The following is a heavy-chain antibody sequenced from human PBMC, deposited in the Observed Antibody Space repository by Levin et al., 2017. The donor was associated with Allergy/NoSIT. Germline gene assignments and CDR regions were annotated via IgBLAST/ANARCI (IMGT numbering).Heavy chain of an antibody. CDR3: ASRGGYFGFSNDP. CDR2: IYHSGST. V-gene: IGHV4-4*02. D-gene: IGHD2/OR15-2a*01. J-gene: IGHJ5*02. CDR1: GGSISSSNW. Sequence: SETLSLTCAVSGGSISSSNWWSWVRQPPGKGLEWIGEIYHSGSTNYNPSLKSRVTISVDKSKNQFSLKLSSVTAADTAVYYCASRGGYFGFSNDPWGQGTLVTVSS.